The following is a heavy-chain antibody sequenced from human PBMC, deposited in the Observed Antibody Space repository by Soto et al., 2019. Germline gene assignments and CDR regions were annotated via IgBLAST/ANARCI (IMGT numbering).Heavy chain of an antibody. CDR3: ARDQGQGQLWFDP. V-gene: IGHV1-2*04. D-gene: IGHD5-18*01. CDR2: INPNSGGT. Sequence: ASVKVSCKASGYTFTGYYMHWVRQAPGQGLEWMGWINPNSGGTNYAQKFQGWVTMTRDTSISTAYMELSRLRSDDTAVYYCARDQGQGQLWFDPWGQGTLVTVSS. CDR1: GYTFTGYY. J-gene: IGHJ5*02.